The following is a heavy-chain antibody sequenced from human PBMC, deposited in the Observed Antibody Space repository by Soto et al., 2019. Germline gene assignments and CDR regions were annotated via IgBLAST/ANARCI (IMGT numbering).Heavy chain of an antibody. Sequence: EVQLVESGGGVVRPGGSLRLSCAASGFTFDDYGMSWVRQAPGKGLEWVSGINWNGGSTGYADSVKGRFTISRDNAKNTLYLEKNRLRAEDTALYRWAGGGGGENDPTELNFDYWGQGTLVTVSS. D-gene: IGHD3-16*01. CDR2: INWNGGST. CDR3: AGGGGGENDPTELNFDY. J-gene: IGHJ4*02. V-gene: IGHV3-20*01. CDR1: GFTFDDYG.